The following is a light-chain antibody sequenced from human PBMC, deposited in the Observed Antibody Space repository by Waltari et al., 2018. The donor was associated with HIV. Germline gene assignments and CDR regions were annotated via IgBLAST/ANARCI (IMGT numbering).Light chain of an antibody. V-gene: IGLV7-46*01. J-gene: IGLJ2*01. CDR1: TGRVTTTHY. CDR3: LLSFHTVRI. Sequence: QAVVTQEPSLSVPPGGTVTFTCASFTGRVTTTHYPYWFQQKPGQPPRPLLYDGDTRHPGTPGRFAGSLAEGKAVLTLTGAQPEDEATYHCLLSFHTVRIFGGGT. CDR2: DGD.